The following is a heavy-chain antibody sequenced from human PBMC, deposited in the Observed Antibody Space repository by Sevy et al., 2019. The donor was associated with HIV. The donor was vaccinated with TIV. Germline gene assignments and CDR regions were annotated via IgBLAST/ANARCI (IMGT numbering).Heavy chain of an antibody. CDR3: ARDPRRLLWPDAFDI. CDR1: GFTFSDYY. V-gene: IGHV3-11*01. Sequence: GGSLRLSCAASGFTFSDYYMSWIRQAPGKGLEWVSYISSSGSTIYYADSVKGRFTFSRDNAKNSLYLQMNSLRAEDTAVYYCARDPRRLLWPDAFDIWGQGTMVTVSS. CDR2: ISSSGSTI. J-gene: IGHJ3*02. D-gene: IGHD4-17*01.